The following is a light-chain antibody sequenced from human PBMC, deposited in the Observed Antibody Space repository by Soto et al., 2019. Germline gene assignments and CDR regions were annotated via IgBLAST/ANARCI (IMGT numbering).Light chain of an antibody. CDR1: ENINSN. CDR2: RAS. V-gene: IGKV3-15*01. CDR3: QQFHNWPPWT. Sequence: EVVMTPSAGTLSVSPGGRAILSCRASENINSNLAWYQQKPGQGPRLLIYRASTRATGIPARFSGSGYGTEFTLTITSLQSEDFAVYYCQQFHNWPPWTFGQGTKVDIK. J-gene: IGKJ1*01.